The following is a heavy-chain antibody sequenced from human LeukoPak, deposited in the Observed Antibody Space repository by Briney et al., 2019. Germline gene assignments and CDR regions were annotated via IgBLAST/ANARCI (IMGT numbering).Heavy chain of an antibody. D-gene: IGHD5-18*01. Sequence: PGGSLRLSCAASGFTFSSYSMNWVRQAPGKGLEWVSSISSSSSYIYYADSVKGRFTISRDNAKNSLYLQMNSLRAEDTAVYYCARTGYSYGYNFLADYWGQGTLVTVSS. J-gene: IGHJ4*02. CDR1: GFTFSSYS. CDR2: ISSSSSYI. V-gene: IGHV3-21*01. CDR3: ARTGYSYGYNFLADY.